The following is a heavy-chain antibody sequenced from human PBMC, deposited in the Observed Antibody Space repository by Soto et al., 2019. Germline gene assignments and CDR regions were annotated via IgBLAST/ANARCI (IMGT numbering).Heavy chain of an antibody. CDR2: VSPPFRTS. CDR1: GVSFNNNG. J-gene: IGHJ6*02. CDR3: AEVLYYGSGSYSPYGMDV. D-gene: IGHD3-10*01. Sequence: QVQLVQSGAEVKKPGSSVKVSCKTSGVSFNNNGIGWVRQAPGHGLEWMGGVSPPFRTSNYARKFQGRISNTADASQGPVNMELSSLTSEDTAQYYRAEVLYYGSGSYSPYGMDVWGQGTTVTVSS. V-gene: IGHV1-69*01.